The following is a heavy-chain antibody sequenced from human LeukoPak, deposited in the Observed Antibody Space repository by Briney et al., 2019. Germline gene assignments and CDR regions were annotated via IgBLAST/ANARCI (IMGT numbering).Heavy chain of an antibody. CDR2: IYYSGST. J-gene: IGHJ4*02. CDR3: ASHYGSGSYPLDY. D-gene: IGHD3-10*01. V-gene: IGHV4-59*01. Sequence: SETLSHTCTVSGGSISSYYWSWIRQPPGKGLEWIGYIYYSGSTNYNPSLKSRVTISVDTSKNQFSLKLSSVTAADTAVYYCASHYGSGSYPLDYWGQGTLVTVSS. CDR1: GGSISSYY.